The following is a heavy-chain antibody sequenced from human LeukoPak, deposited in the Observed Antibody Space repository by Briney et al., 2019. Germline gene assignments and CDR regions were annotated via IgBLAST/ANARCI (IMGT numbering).Heavy chain of an antibody. CDR2: IRSEGGGGTA. J-gene: IGHJ6*03. CDR1: GFSFSAAW. D-gene: IGHD3-3*01. CDR3: TWIHRTFGIAVNDYYYYMAV. Sequence: PGGSRRLSCATSGFSFSAAWMSWVRQAPGKGLEWIGLIRSEGGGGTADYAAPVKVRFTISRDDSRNKVYLQMNSLQTEDTAVYYCTWIHRTFGIAVNDYYYYMAVWSKATTVTVYS. V-gene: IGHV3-15*01.